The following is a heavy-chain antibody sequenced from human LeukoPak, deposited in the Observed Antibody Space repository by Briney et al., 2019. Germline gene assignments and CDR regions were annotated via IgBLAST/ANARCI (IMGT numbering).Heavy chain of an antibody. CDR3: AREKSSGWYGDAFDI. D-gene: IGHD6-19*01. J-gene: IGHJ3*02. V-gene: IGHV4-4*07. CDR1: GGSISSYY. CDR2: IYTSGST. Sequence: PSETLSLTCTVSGGSISSYYWSWIRQPAGKGLERIGRIYTSGSTNYNPSLKSRVTMSVDTSKNQFSLKLSSVTAADTAVYYCAREKSSGWYGDAFDIWGQGTMVTVSS.